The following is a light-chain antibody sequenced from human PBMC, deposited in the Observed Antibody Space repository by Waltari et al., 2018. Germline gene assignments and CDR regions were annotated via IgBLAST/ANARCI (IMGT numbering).Light chain of an antibody. V-gene: IGLV2-23*01. CDR3: CSYAGTWL. CDR1: NNDVGTYDL. Sequence: QSALTQPASMSASPGQSITISCTATNNDVGTYDLVSWYQQHPGRAPKLLIFQGTKRPSEVSGRFSCSKSADTASLTISGLQPEDEADYYCCSYAGTWLFGGGTKVTVL. CDR2: QGT. J-gene: IGLJ3*02.